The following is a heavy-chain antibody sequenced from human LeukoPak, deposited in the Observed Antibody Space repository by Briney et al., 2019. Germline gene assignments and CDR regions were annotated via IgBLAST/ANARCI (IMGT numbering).Heavy chain of an antibody. V-gene: IGHV3-23*01. CDR2: ISGSGGST. CDR1: GFTFSSYA. J-gene: IGHJ4*02. CDR3: ARDQAGAYYFDY. Sequence: GGSLRLSCAAPGFTFSSYAMSWVRQAPGKGLEWVSAISGSGGSTYYADSVKGRFTISRDNSKNTLYLQMNSLRAEDTAVYYCARDQAGAYYFDYWGQGTLVTVSS.